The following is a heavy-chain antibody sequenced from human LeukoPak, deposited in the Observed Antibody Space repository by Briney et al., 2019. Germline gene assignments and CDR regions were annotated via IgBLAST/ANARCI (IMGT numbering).Heavy chain of an antibody. D-gene: IGHD1-1*01. CDR3: ARVYNPLVYYMDV. CDR2: MNPNSANT. Sequence: AASVTVSCKASGYTFTSYDMNWVRQAPGQGLEWMGWMNPNSANTGYAQKFQGRVTLTRNTSITTAYMELSSLRSEDTAVYYCARVYNPLVYYMDVWGKGTTVTVSS. V-gene: IGHV1-8*03. CDR1: GYTFTSYD. J-gene: IGHJ6*03.